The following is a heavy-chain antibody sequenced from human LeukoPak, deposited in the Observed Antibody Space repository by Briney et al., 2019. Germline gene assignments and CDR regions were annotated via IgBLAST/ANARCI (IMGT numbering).Heavy chain of an antibody. CDR2: IYYGGST. J-gene: IGHJ3*02. CDR1: GGSISSSSYY. Sequence: SETLSLTCTVSGGSISSSSYYWGWIRQPPGKGLEWIGSIYYGGSTYYNPSLKSRVTISVDTPKNQFSLKLSSVTAADTAVYYCARDLGLARYRNAFDIWGQGTMVTVSS. D-gene: IGHD1-14*01. CDR3: ARDLGLARYRNAFDI. V-gene: IGHV4-39*07.